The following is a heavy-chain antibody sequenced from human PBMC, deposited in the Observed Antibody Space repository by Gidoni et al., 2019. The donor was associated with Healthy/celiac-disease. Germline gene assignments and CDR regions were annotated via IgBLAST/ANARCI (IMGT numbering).Heavy chain of an antibody. Sequence: QVHLVQSGAEVKKPAASVTVSCKASGYTFTGYYMHWVQQTPGQGLEWMGWINPNSGGTNYAQKFQGWVTMTRDTSISTAYMELSRLRSDDTAVYYCARGGSPGYCSGGSCYSGGCYYGMDVWGQGTTVTVSS. CDR2: INPNSGGT. CDR3: ARGGSPGYCSGGSCYSGGCYYGMDV. CDR1: GYTFTGYY. D-gene: IGHD2-15*01. J-gene: IGHJ6*02. V-gene: IGHV1-2*04.